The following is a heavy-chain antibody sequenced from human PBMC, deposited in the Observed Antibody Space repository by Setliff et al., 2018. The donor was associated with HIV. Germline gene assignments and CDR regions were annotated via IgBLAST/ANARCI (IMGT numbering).Heavy chain of an antibody. J-gene: IGHJ1*01. CDR1: GDSISSYY. D-gene: IGHD2-15*01. V-gene: IGHV4-4*07. CDR2: IYTSGTT. CDR3: ARDGRHDRNRWYVTHQYFKH. Sequence: PSETLSLTCTVSGDSISSYYWSWIRQPAGKGLEWIGRIYTSGTTNYKPSLNSRVTMSVDTSKKQFFLRLSSVTAADTAVYYCARDGRHDRNRWYVTHQYFKHWGQGTLVTVSS.